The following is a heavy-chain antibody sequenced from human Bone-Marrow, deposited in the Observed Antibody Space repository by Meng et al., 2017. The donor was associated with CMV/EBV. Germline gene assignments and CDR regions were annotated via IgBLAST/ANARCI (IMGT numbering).Heavy chain of an antibody. CDR3: ATALTTVTTLFDY. V-gene: IGHV1-2*02. Sequence: ASVKVSCKTSGYTFTGYYLHCVRQAPGQGLEWMGWMNPNSGGARYAQRFQGRVTMTRDTSISTAYMELSSLRSEDTAVYYCATALTTVTTLFDYWGQGTLVTVSS. CDR1: GYTFTGYY. D-gene: IGHD4-17*01. J-gene: IGHJ4*02. CDR2: MNPNSGGA.